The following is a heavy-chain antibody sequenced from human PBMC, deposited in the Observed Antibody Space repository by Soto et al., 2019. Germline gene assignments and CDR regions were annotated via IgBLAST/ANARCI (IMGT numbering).Heavy chain of an antibody. D-gene: IGHD6-19*01. V-gene: IGHV3-23*01. J-gene: IGHJ4*02. CDR3: AIEGEHSSGWANFDY. Sequence: EVQLLESGGGLVQPGGSLRLSCAASGFTFSSYAMSWVRQAPGKGLEWVSAISGSGGSTYYADSVKGRFTISRDNSQNTLYLQMNSLRAEDTAVYYCAIEGEHSSGWANFDYWGQGTLVTVSS. CDR2: ISGSGGST. CDR1: GFTFSSYA.